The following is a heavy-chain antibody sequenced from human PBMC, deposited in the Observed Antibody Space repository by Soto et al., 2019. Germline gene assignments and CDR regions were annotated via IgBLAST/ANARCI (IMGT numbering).Heavy chain of an antibody. D-gene: IGHD2-15*01. Sequence: QVQLVQSGAEVKKPGSSVKVSCKASGGTFSSYTISWVRQAPGQGLEWMGRIIPILGIANYAQKFQGRVTITAYKSTSTAYMELSSLRSEDTAVYYCASRVGGGESGMDVWGQGTTVTVSS. J-gene: IGHJ6*02. V-gene: IGHV1-69*02. CDR2: IIPILGIA. CDR3: ASRVGGGESGMDV. CDR1: GGTFSSYT.